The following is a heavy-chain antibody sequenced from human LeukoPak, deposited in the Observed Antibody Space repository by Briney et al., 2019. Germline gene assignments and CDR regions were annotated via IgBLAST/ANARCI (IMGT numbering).Heavy chain of an antibody. D-gene: IGHD1-26*01. CDR3: ASGRDDSGSYFDY. CDR2: ISPIFGTA. Sequence: SVKVSCKASGGTFSSYAISWVRQAPGQGLEWMGGISPIFGTANYAQKFQGRVTITADESTSTAYMELSSLRSEDTAVYYCASGRDDSGSYFDYWGQGTLVTVSS. CDR1: GGTFSSYA. J-gene: IGHJ4*02. V-gene: IGHV1-69*13.